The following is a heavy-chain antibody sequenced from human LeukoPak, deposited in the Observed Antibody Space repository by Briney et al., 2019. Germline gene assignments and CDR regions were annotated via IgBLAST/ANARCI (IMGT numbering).Heavy chain of an antibody. D-gene: IGHD3-3*01. CDR1: GFTFSSYS. CDR2: ISGSGGST. Sequence: GGPLRLSCAASGFTFSSYSMNWARQAPGKGLEWVSAISGSGGSTYYADSVKGRFTISRDNSKNTLYLQMNSLRAEDTAVYYCAKDPRDLITIFGVVTEYNWFDPWGQGTLVTVSS. J-gene: IGHJ5*02. V-gene: IGHV3-23*01. CDR3: AKDPRDLITIFGVVTEYNWFDP.